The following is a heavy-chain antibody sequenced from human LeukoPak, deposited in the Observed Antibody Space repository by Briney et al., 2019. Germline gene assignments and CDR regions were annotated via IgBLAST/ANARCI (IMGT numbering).Heavy chain of an antibody. D-gene: IGHD5-12*01. CDR2: IWPGGSPT. V-gene: IGHV3-23*01. Sequence: GALRLSCAASGFTFSSYTINWVRQAPGKGLEWVSLIWPGGSPTYYAESVKGRFTISRDNSKNIVYLQMYGLRAEDTAIYYCAKDQRPDSGYDIDSWGQGTLVTVSS. J-gene: IGHJ4*02. CDR3: AKDQRPDSGYDIDS. CDR1: GFTFSSYT.